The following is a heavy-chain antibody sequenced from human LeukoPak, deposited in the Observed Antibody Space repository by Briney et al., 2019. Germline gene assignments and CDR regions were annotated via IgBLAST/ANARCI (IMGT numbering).Heavy chain of an antibody. CDR1: GGSFSGYY. V-gene: IGHV4-34*01. J-gene: IGHJ6*03. CDR2: INHSGST. CDR3: ASGYGLYYYMDV. Sequence: SETLSLTCAVYGGSFSGYYWSWIRQPPGKGLEWIGEINHSGSTNYNPSLKSRVTISVDTSKNQFSLKLSSVTAADTAVYYCASGYGLYYYMDVWGKGTTVTVSS. D-gene: IGHD4-17*01.